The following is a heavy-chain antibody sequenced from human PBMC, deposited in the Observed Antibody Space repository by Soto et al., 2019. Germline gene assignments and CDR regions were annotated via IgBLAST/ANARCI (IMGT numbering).Heavy chain of an antibody. CDR1: GFTFYDYA. Sequence: SLRLSCAASGFTFYDYAIHCFRQFPFKGLEWVSGINWNSGSIGYGDSVKGRFAISRDNAKNSPHLQMNSLSAEDTAFYYCVKDESINWYSGHFRHWGQGTLVTVSS. CDR2: INWNSGSI. CDR3: VKDESINWYSGHFRH. D-gene: IGHD6-13*01. V-gene: IGHV3-9*01. J-gene: IGHJ1*01.